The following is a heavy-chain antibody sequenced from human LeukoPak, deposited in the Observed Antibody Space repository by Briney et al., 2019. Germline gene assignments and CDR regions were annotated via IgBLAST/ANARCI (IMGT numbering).Heavy chain of an antibody. V-gene: IGHV3-7*03. CDR1: GFMFSSNW. CDR3: AKLRVLSSSSENNWFDS. CDR2: IKEDGTET. J-gene: IGHJ5*01. D-gene: IGHD6-6*01. Sequence: GGSLRLSCAASGFMFSSNWMSRVRLAPGKGLEWVANIKEDGTETYYVDSVKGRFTISRDNSENTLYLQMDSLRVEDTAVYYCAKLRVLSSSSENNWFDSWGQGTLVTVYS.